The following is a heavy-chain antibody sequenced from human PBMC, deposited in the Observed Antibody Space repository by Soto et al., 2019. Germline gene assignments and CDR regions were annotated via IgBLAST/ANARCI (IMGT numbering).Heavy chain of an antibody. J-gene: IGHJ6*02. CDR3: ARLRYDFWSGYYNPPFYYYYYGMDV. Sequence: SETLSLTCAVSGGSISSSNWWSWVRQPPGKGLEWIGEIYHSGSTNYNPSLKSRVTISVDKSKNQFSLKLSSMTAADTAVYYCARLRYDFWSGYYNPPFYYYYYGMDVWGQGTTVTVSS. V-gene: IGHV4-4*02. CDR1: GGSISSSNW. CDR2: IYHSGST. D-gene: IGHD3-3*01.